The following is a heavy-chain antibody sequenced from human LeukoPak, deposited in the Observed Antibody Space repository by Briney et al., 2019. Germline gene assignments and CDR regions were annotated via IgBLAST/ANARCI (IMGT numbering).Heavy chain of an antibody. CDR3: ARGTRGIVLAGEFFDY. V-gene: IGHV3-33*01. Sequence: PGGSLRLSCAASGFTFSTYGMHWVRHAPGKGLEWVAVIWYDGSNKYYADSVKGRFTISRDNSKNTLYLQMNSLRAEDTAVYYCARGTRGIVLAGEFFDYWGQGTLVTVSS. D-gene: IGHD6-19*01. CDR2: IWYDGSNK. CDR1: GFTFSTYG. J-gene: IGHJ4*02.